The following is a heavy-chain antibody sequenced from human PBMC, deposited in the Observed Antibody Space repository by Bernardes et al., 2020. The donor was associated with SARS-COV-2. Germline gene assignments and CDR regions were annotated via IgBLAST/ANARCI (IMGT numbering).Heavy chain of an antibody. Sequence: SETLSLTCTVCGGSVSSYTYYWSWLRQPPGKGLEWIGYIYYSGSTNYNPSLKSRVTMSVDTSKNQFSLKLSSVTAADTAMYYCATSRTAGTTVDYWGQGTLVTVSS. J-gene: IGHJ4*02. V-gene: IGHV4-61*01. CDR2: IYYSGST. CDR3: ATSRTAGTTVDY. CDR1: GGSVSSYTYY. D-gene: IGHD1-1*01.